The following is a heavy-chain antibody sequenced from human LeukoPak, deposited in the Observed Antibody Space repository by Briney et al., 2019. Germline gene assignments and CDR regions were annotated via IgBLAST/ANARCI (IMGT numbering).Heavy chain of an antibody. D-gene: IGHD6-6*01. V-gene: IGHV3-23*01. CDR2: TSNSGGST. Sequence: GGSLRLSCEASGFTFSSYAMNWVRQAPGKGLEWVSGTSNSGGSTYYADSVKGRFTISRDNSKNTLYLQMNGLRAEDTAVYYCAKETSSSFDYWGQGTLVTVSS. CDR3: AKETSSSFDY. J-gene: IGHJ4*02. CDR1: GFTFSSYA.